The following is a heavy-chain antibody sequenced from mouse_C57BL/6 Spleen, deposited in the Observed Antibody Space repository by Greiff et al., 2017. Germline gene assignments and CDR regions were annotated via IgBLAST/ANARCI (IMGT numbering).Heavy chain of an antibody. CDR2: INPNNGGT. J-gene: IGHJ1*03. CDR3: ARRGDDGYPHWYFDV. D-gene: IGHD2-3*01. CDR1: GYTFTDYN. Sequence: VQLQQSGPELVKPGASVKIPCKASGYTFTDYNMDWVKQSHGKSLEWIGDINPNNGGTIYNQKFKGKATLTVDKSSSTAYMELRSLTSEDTAVYYCARRGDDGYPHWYFDVCGTGTTVTVSS. V-gene: IGHV1-18*01.